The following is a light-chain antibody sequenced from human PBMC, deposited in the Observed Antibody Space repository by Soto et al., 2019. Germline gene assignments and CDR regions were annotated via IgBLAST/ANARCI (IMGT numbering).Light chain of an antibody. CDR1: SSDVGGYVY. CDR3: SSYAGSNTDVV. V-gene: IGLV2-8*01. Sequence: QSALTQPPSASGSPGQSVTISCSGTSSDVGGYVYVSWYQQYPGKAPKLMIYEVNKRSSGVPDRFSGSKSGNTASLTVSGLQAEDEADYYCSSYAGSNTDVVFGGGTKLTVL. CDR2: EVN. J-gene: IGLJ2*01.